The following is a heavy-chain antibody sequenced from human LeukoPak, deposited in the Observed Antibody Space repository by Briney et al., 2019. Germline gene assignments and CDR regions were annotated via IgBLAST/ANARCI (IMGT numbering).Heavy chain of an antibody. CDR2: INPSGGST. CDR3: ASPKPDCGGDCYPDY. D-gene: IGHD2-21*01. J-gene: IGHJ4*02. V-gene: IGHV1-46*01. Sequence: GASVKVSCKASGYTFTSYYMHWVRQAPGQGLEWMGIINPSGGSTSYAQKFQGRVTMTRDTSTSTVYMELSSLRAEDTAVYYCASPKPDCGGDCYPDYWGQGTLVTVSS. CDR1: GYTFTSYY.